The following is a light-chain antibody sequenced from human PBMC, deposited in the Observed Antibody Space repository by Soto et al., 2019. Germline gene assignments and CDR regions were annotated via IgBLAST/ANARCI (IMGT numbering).Light chain of an antibody. Sequence: SVVTQPASESGSPGQSITISCTGTSSDVGGYNYVSWYQHHPGKAPKLIIYDVTNRPSGVSNPFSGSKSGNTASLTISGLQPEDEADYYCSSYTTSNTRQIVFGTGTKVTV. J-gene: IGLJ1*01. CDR3: SSYTTSNTRQIV. CDR2: DVT. CDR1: SSDVGGYNY. V-gene: IGLV2-14*03.